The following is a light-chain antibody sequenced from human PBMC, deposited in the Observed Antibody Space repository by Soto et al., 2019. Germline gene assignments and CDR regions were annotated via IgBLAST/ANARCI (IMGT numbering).Light chain of an antibody. V-gene: IGKV1-9*01. CDR3: QQFYIFPVT. CDR2: DAS. J-gene: IGKJ5*01. Sequence: IQMTQSPSSVSVSVGERITITCRASQNIHTFLAWYQQKPGQAPQLLIYDASTLQTGIPSRFSGSGSGTDFTLTISSLQPEDFATYHCQQFYIFPVTFGQGTRLEIK. CDR1: QNIHTF.